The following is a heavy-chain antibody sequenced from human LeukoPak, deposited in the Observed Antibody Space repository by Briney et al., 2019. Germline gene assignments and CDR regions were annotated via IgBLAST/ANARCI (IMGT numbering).Heavy chain of an antibody. J-gene: IGHJ3*02. CDR2: IYTSGST. Sequence: NASETLSLTCTVSGGSISSGSYYWSWIRQPAGKGLEWIGRIYTSGSTNYNPSLKSRVTISVDTSKNQFSLELSSVTAADTAVYYCARGGYCSSTSCSDAFDIWGQGTMVTVSS. CDR3: ARGGYCSSTSCSDAFDI. V-gene: IGHV4-61*02. CDR1: GGSISSGSYY. D-gene: IGHD2-2*01.